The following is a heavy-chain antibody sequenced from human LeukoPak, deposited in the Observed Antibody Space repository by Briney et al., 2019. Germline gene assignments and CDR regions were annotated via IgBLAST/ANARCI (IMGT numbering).Heavy chain of an antibody. CDR2: ISGSGGST. CDR1: GFTFSSYA. J-gene: IGHJ4*02. CDR3: VKDQGLGELLTFDY. D-gene: IGHD1-26*01. V-gene: IGHV3-23*01. Sequence: GGSLRLSCAASGFTFSSYAMSWVRQAPGKGLEWVSAISGSGGSTYYADSVKGRFTISRHNSKNTLYLQMNSLRAEDTAVYYCVKDQGLGELLTFDYWGQGTLVTVSS.